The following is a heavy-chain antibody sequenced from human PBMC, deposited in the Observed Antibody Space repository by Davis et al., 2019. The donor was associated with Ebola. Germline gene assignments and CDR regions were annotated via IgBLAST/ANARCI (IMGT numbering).Heavy chain of an antibody. Sequence: LSLTCAASGFTFSSYGMHWVRQAPGRGLEWAAFVRSHGSDDHYADSVKGRFTISRDNSKNTLYLQMNSLRPEDTAVYYCARDSDDYSFDYWGQGTLVTVSS. CDR1: GFTFSSYG. CDR2: VRSHGSDD. CDR3: ARDSDDYSFDY. D-gene: IGHD4-11*01. V-gene: IGHV3-30*02. J-gene: IGHJ4*02.